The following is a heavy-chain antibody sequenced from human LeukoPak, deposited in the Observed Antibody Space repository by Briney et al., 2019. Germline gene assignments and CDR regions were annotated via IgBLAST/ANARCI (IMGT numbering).Heavy chain of an antibody. Sequence: PSETLSLTCTVSGGSIHIYYWGCLRPPAGGGRGWVGRGNVGGHRDYNPSRKRRVSKSLDEYANQFSLNLRSVTAADTAVYYCARDREHSYGSDFGHWRQGIVLRVS. CDR2: GNVGGHR. CDR3: ARDREHSYGSDFGH. CDR1: GGSIHIYY. V-gene: IGHV4-4*07. D-gene: IGHD5-18*01. J-gene: IGHJ4*02.